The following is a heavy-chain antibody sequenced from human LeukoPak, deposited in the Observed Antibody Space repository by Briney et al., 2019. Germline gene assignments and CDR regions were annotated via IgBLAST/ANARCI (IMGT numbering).Heavy chain of an antibody. V-gene: IGHV1-8*01. D-gene: IGHD3-10*01. CDR1: GYTFTSYD. J-gene: IGHJ3*02. CDR3: ARLTRGEDRGVRYAFGI. Sequence: ASVKVSCKASGYTFTSYDINWVRQATGQGLEWMGWMNPNSGNTGYAQKFQGRVTMTRNTSISTAYMELSSLRSEDTAVYYCARLTRGEDRGVRYAFGIWGQGTMVTVSS. CDR2: MNPNSGNT.